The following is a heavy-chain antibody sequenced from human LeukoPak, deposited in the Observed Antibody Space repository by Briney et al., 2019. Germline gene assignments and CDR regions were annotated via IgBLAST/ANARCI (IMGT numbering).Heavy chain of an antibody. CDR3: ARDHRAVAGISWFDP. J-gene: IGHJ5*02. CDR1: GGSISSYY. D-gene: IGHD6-19*01. Sequence: SETLSLTCTVSGGSISSYYWSWIRQPPGKGLEWIGYIYYSGSTNYNPSLKSRVTISVDTSKNQFSLKLSSVTAADTAVYYCARDHRAVAGISWFDPWGQGTLVTVSS. V-gene: IGHV4-59*01. CDR2: IYYSGST.